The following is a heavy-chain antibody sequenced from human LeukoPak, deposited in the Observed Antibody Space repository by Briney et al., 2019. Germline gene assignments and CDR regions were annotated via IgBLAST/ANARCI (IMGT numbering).Heavy chain of an antibody. J-gene: IGHJ3*02. D-gene: IGHD3-9*01. V-gene: IGHV1-46*03. CDR1: GYTFTSYY. CDR2: INPSGGST. Sequence: ASVKVSCKASGYTFTSYYMHWVRQAPGQGLEWMGIINPSGGSTSYAQKFQGRVTMTRDTSTSTVYMELSSLRSEDTAVYYCARAPVRRYDILTGHFRAFDIWGQGTMVTVSS. CDR3: ARAPVRRYDILTGHFRAFDI.